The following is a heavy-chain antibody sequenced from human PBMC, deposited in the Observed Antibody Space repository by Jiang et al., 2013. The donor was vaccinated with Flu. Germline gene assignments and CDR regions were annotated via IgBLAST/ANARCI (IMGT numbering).Heavy chain of an antibody. V-gene: IGHV3-30*01. CDR2: TSYDGSNK. CDR1: GFTFSDYA. CDR3: ARDKGSYAYLDY. D-gene: IGHD1-26*01. J-gene: IGHJ4*02. Sequence: VQLLESGGGVVQPGRSLRLSCVASGFTFSDYAMHWVRQAPGRGLEWVAVTSYDGSNKFYADSVRGRFTFSRDNSKNTLYLQMNSLRPEDTAIYYCARDKGSYAYLDYWGQGTLVTVSS.